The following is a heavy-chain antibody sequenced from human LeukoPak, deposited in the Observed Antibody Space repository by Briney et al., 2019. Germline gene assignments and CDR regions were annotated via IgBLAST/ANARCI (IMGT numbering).Heavy chain of an antibody. CDR3: ARGGTAYPGGYSSRYAFDI. V-gene: IGHV4-34*01. CDR2: INHSGST. J-gene: IGHJ3*02. Sequence: SETLSLTCAVYGGSFSGYYWGWIRQPPGKGLEWIGEINHSGSTNYNPSLKSRVTISVDTSKNQFSLKLSSVTAADTAVYYCARGGTAYPGGYSSRYAFDIWGQGTMVTVSS. D-gene: IGHD6-13*01. CDR1: GGSFSGYY.